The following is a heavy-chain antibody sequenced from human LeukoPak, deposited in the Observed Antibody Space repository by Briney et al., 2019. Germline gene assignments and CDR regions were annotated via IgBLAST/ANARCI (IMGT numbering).Heavy chain of an antibody. CDR2: INNDGSIT. CDR1: ESTISRYW. D-gene: IGHD1/OR15-1a*01. Sequence: SGGSLRLSCAASESTISRYWMHWVRQAPGKGLVWVSNINNDGSITTYADSVKGRFTISRDNVKNTLFLQMNSLGAEDTALYYCARGWNTTPRSGFDIWGLGTMVTVSS. CDR3: ARGWNTTPRSGFDI. V-gene: IGHV3-74*01. J-gene: IGHJ3*02.